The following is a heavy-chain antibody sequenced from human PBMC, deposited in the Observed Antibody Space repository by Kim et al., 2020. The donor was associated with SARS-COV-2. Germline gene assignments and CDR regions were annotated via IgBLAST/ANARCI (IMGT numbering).Heavy chain of an antibody. J-gene: IGHJ4*02. D-gene: IGHD7-27*01. CDR3: AAGLAGDYFDY. CDR2: IYYSGST. V-gene: IGHV4-59*13. CDR1: GGSISSYY. Sequence: SETLSLTCTVSGGSISSYYWSWIRQPPGKGLEWIGYIYYSGSTNYNPSLKSRVTISVDTSKNQFSLKLSSVTAADTAVYYCAAGLAGDYFDYWGQGTLVTVSS.